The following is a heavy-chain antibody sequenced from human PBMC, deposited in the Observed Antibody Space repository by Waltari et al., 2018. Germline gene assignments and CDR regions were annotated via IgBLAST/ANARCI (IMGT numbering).Heavy chain of an antibody. CDR3: SGGEVTGTDF. Sequence: EVQVVESGGGLVQPGGSLKLSCATSGFSFSGSSLHWARQTSGKGLGWVGRIRREPYNYATAYSASVKGRFSISRDDSKRTALLQMNSLMTEDTAVYYCSGGEVTGTDFWGQGTLVTVSS. V-gene: IGHV3-73*01. CDR2: IRREPYNYAT. J-gene: IGHJ4*02. CDR1: GFSFSGSS. D-gene: IGHD6-19*01.